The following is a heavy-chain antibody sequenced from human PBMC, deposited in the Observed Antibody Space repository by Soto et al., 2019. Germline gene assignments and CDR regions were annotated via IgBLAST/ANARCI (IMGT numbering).Heavy chain of an antibody. Sequence: PGGSLRLSCAASGFTFSSYGMHWVRQAPGKGLEWVSYISSSSSYTNYADSVKGRFTISRDNSKNTLYLQMNSLRAEDTAVYYCARVHDSRHDAFDIWGQGTMVTVSS. J-gene: IGHJ3*02. D-gene: IGHD3-16*01. CDR3: ARVHDSRHDAFDI. V-gene: IGHV3-21*05. CDR1: GFTFSSYG. CDR2: ISSSSSYT.